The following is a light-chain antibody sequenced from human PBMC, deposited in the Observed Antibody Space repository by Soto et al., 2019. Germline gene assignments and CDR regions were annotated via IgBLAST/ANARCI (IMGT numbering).Light chain of an antibody. CDR1: SSVVGGYNY. J-gene: IGLJ1*01. CDR3: CSYAGTFYV. V-gene: IGLV2-11*01. Sequence: QSVLTQPRSVSGSPGQSVTISCTGNSSVVGGYNYVSWYQHHPGKAPKLMIYDVSERPSGVPDRFSGSKSGNTASLTISGLQAEDEADYYCCSYAGTFYVFGTGTKVTVL. CDR2: DVS.